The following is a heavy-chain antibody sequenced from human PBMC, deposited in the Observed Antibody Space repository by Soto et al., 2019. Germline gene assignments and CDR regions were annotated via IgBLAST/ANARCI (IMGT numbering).Heavy chain of an antibody. CDR3: ARVRSTGEAFDV. CDR2: IKPDGGEK. D-gene: IGHD1-1*01. Sequence: EVQLVESGGGLVQPGGSLRLSCAASAFTFGSSWMIWVRQAPGKGLEWVTTIKPDGGEKYYVDSVKGRFTISRDNAKNSVYLQINSLRAEDTAVYYCARVRSTGEAFDVWGQGTMVTVS. CDR1: AFTFGSSW. J-gene: IGHJ3*01. V-gene: IGHV3-7*01.